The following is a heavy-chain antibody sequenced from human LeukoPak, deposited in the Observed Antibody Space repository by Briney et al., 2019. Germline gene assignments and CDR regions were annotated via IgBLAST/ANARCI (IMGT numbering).Heavy chain of an antibody. CDR2: INNDASST. Sequence: GGSLRLSCAASGFTFSSYWMHWVRQAPGEGLVWVSRINNDASSTSYADSVKGRFTISRDNAKNSLYLQMNSLRADDTAVYYCARLIRGFSSAHWGHGTLVTVSS. CDR1: GFTFSSYW. J-gene: IGHJ4*01. V-gene: IGHV3-74*01. CDR3: ARLIRGFSSAH. D-gene: IGHD5-18*01.